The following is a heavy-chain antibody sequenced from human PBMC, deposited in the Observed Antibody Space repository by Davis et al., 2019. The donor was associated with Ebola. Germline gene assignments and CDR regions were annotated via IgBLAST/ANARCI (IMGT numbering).Heavy chain of an antibody. D-gene: IGHD4/OR15-4a*01. CDR2: LFYSGTT. J-gene: IGHJ4*02. V-gene: IGHV4-39*02. CDR3: VRESANYPHTNMDY. CDR1: GGSISSSSYL. Sequence: PSETLSLTCTVSGGSISSSSYLWGWFRQSPGRGLEWIGSLFYSGTTYYNPSLQSRVAMSVDTSKNQFALRLYSVTAADTAVYFCVRESANYPHTNMDYWGQGTLVTVSS.